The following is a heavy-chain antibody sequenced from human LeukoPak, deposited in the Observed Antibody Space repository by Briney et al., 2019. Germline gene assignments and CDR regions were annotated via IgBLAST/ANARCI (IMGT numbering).Heavy chain of an antibody. J-gene: IGHJ4*02. CDR2: MYYSGST. Sequence: SSETLSLTCTVSGGSISSSSYFWGWIRQPPGKGLEWIGSMYYSGSTNYNPSLKSRVTISVDTSKNQFSLKLSSVTAADTAVYYCARDNSHSSGYVFDYWGQGTLVTVSS. CDR3: ARDNSHSSGYVFDY. CDR1: GGSISSSSYF. D-gene: IGHD3-22*01. V-gene: IGHV4-39*07.